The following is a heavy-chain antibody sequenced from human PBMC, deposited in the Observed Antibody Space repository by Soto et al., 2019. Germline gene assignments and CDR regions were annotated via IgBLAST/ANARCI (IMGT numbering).Heavy chain of an antibody. CDR2: IWSHGNAE. Sequence: PXGSLIVSWASSGIFFSTYFMNLVLQAPGKGLEWVALIWSHGNAERYADSVRGRFTISRDNSKNTLYLQMNSLRAEDTAVYYCESEFDGSGRYFDYWGQGTLVTVSS. V-gene: IGHV3-33*01. J-gene: IGHJ4*02. CDR1: GIFFSTYF. CDR3: ESEFDGSGRYFDY. D-gene: IGHD2-2*03.